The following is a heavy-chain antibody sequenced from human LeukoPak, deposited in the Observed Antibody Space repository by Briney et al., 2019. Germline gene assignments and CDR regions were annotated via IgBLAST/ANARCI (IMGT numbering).Heavy chain of an antibody. V-gene: IGHV4-61*02. CDR3: ARGRAARNWFNP. CDR1: GGSISSGSYY. J-gene: IGHJ5*02. CDR2: IYTSGST. Sequence: SQTLSLTCTVSGGSISSGSYYWSWIRQPAGKGLEWIGRIYTSGSTNYNPSLKSRVTISVDTSKNQSSLKLSSVTAADTAVYYCARGRAARNWFNPWGQGTLVTVSS.